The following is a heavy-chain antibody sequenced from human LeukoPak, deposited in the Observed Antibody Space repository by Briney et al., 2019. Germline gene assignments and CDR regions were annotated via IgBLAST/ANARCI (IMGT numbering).Heavy chain of an antibody. CDR1: GGTFSSYA. Sequence: SVKVSCKASGGTFSSYAISWVRQAPGQGLEWMGGIIPIFGTANCAQKFQGRVTITADESTSTAYMELSSLRSEDTAVYYCARNQLRPISLYYFDYWGQGTLVTVSS. D-gene: IGHD1-14*01. V-gene: IGHV1-69*13. CDR3: ARNQLRPISLYYFDY. J-gene: IGHJ4*02. CDR2: IIPIFGTA.